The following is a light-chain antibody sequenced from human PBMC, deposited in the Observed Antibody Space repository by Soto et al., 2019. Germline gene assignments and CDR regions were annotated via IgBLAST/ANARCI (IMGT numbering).Light chain of an antibody. J-gene: IGKJ4*01. CDR2: DAS. V-gene: IGKV3-15*01. CDR3: HQYNTWQLT. CDR1: QTIRSD. Sequence: EIVMTQSPVTLSVSPGERATLSCRASQTIRSDLAWYQQKPGQAPRLLISDASTRATSIPARFNGSGSGTEFPLAISSLQSEDFAIYYCHQYNTWQLTFGGGTKVEIK.